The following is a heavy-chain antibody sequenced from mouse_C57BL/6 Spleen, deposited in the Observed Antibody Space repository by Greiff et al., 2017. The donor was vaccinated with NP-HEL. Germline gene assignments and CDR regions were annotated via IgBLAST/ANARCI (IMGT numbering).Heavy chain of an antibody. CDR2: IYPGSGNT. V-gene: IGHV1-66*01. Sequence: VQLQQSGPELVKPGASVKISCKASGYSFTSYYIHWVKQRPGQGLKWIGWIYPGSGNTKYNEKFKGKATLTADTSSSTAYMQLSSLTSEDSAVYYCAREGYYGSYFDYWGQGTTLTVSS. CDR1: GYSFTSYY. J-gene: IGHJ2*01. D-gene: IGHD1-1*01. CDR3: AREGYYGSYFDY.